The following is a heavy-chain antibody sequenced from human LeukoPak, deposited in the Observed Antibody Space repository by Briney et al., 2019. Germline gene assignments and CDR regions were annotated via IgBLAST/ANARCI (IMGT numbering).Heavy chain of an antibody. CDR2: ISGDGGST. D-gene: IGHD1-26*01. Sequence: GGSLRLSCAASGFTFSSYGMHWVRQAPGKGLEWVSLISGDGGSTYYADSVKGRFTISRDNSKNSLYLQMNSLRTEDTALYYCAKDSGSYYHPFFDYWGQGTLVTVSS. V-gene: IGHV3-43*02. J-gene: IGHJ4*02. CDR3: AKDSGSYYHPFFDY. CDR1: GFTFSSYG.